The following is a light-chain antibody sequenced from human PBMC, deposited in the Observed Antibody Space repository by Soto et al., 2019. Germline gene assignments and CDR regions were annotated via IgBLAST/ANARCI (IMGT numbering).Light chain of an antibody. CDR2: ENN. CDR1: SGSIANNY. J-gene: IGLJ2*01. Sequence: NFMLTQPHSVSESPGKTLSISCTRSSGSIANNYVQWYQQRPGSAPTTVIYENNQRRSGVPDRFSGSTDGSSNSASLTISGLQTEDEADYYCQSYDSDFVVFGGGTSSPS. V-gene: IGLV6-57*04. CDR3: QSYDSDFVV.